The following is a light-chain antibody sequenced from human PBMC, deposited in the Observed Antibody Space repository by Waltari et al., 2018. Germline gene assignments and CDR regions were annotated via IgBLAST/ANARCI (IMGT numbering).Light chain of an antibody. CDR3: CSYVNDGGV. Sequence: QSALTQPASVSGSPGQSITISCTGTSSDIGRYDFVSWYQQHPGKAPKLIVHDVNKRPSGVSNRFSGSKSGNTASLTISGLQADDEANYYCCSYVNDGGVFGGGTNLTVL. CDR2: DVN. J-gene: IGLJ2*01. V-gene: IGLV2-23*02. CDR1: SSDIGRYDF.